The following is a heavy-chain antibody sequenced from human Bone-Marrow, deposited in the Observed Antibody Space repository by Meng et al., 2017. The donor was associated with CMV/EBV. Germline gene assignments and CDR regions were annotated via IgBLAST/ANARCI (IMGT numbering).Heavy chain of an antibody. CDR1: GFTFSSYA. D-gene: IGHD6-13*01. J-gene: IGHJ4*02. CDR2: IRYDGSNK. V-gene: IGHV3-30*02. CDR3: AKDLRHSSLDY. Sequence: GGSLRLSCAASGFTFSSYAMSWVRQAPGKGLEWLAFIRYDGSNKYYADSVKGRFTISRDNSKNTLYLQMNSLRAEDTAVYYCAKDLRHSSLDYWGQGTLVTVSS.